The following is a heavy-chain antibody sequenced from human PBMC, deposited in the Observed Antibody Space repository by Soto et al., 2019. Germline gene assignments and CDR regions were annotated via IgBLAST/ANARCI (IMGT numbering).Heavy chain of an antibody. D-gene: IGHD1-7*01. Sequence: EVQLVESGGDLVQPGGSLRLSCAASGFAVSSNYMTWVRQAPGKGLEGVSVIHSSGDTHYADSVRGRFTISRDNSKNTLYLQMNSLRAEDTAVYYCARSRTGTTYGGMDVWGQGTTVTVSS. CDR1: GFAVSSNY. V-gene: IGHV3-66*01. CDR3: ARSRTGTTYGGMDV. J-gene: IGHJ6*02. CDR2: IHSSGDT.